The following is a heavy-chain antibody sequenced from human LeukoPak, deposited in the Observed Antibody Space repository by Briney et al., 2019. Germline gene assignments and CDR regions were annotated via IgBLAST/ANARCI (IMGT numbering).Heavy chain of an antibody. Sequence: PGGSLRLSCAASGFTSSSYAMSWVRQAPGKGLEWVSAISGSGGSTYYADSVKGRFTISRDNSKNTLYLQMNSLRAEDTAVYYCAKDKRSWNEYFDYWGQGTLVTVSS. CDR2: ISGSGGST. CDR1: GFTSSSYA. CDR3: AKDKRSWNEYFDY. V-gene: IGHV3-23*01. D-gene: IGHD1-1*01. J-gene: IGHJ4*02.